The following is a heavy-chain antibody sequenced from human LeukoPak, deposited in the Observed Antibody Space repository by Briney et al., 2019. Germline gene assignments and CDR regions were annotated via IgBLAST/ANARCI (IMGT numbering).Heavy chain of an antibody. V-gene: IGHV3-30*18. Sequence: GSLRLSCAASGFTFSSYGMHWVRQAPGKGLEWVAVISYDGSNKYYADSVKGRFTISRDNSKNTLYLQMNSLRAEDTAVYYCAKDHNWNDVEGYFDYWGQGTLVTVSS. J-gene: IGHJ4*02. CDR1: GFTFSSYG. CDR2: ISYDGSNK. CDR3: AKDHNWNDVEGYFDY. D-gene: IGHD1-1*01.